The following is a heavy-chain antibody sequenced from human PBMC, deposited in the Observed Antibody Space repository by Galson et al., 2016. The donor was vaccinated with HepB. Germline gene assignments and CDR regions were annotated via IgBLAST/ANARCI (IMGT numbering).Heavy chain of an antibody. CDR1: GGSFSSQA. CDR2: IIPLSGTS. J-gene: IGHJ6*02. V-gene: IGHV1-69*13. CDR3: ARDSRVTMVRGNYYYALDV. Sequence: SVKVSCKASGGSFSSQAISWVRQAPGQGLEWMGGIIPLSGTSHQAQNFQGRVTITADQSTSTAYMELSRLTYEDTAVYYCARDSRVTMVRGNYYYALDVWGQGTPVTVSS. D-gene: IGHD3-10*01.